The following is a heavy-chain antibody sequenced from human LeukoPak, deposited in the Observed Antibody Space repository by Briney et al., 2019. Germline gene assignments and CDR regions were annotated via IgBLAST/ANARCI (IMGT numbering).Heavy chain of an antibody. CDR1: GFTFSTYW. CDR2: IKQDGSKK. Sequence: GGSLRLSCAASGFTFSTYWMSWVRQAPGKGLEWVANIKQDGSKKYYVDSVKGRFTISRDNAKNSLYLQMNSLRAEDTAMYYCARDSAGNDYWGQGTLVTVSS. J-gene: IGHJ4*02. D-gene: IGHD6-13*01. V-gene: IGHV3-7*01. CDR3: ARDSAGNDY.